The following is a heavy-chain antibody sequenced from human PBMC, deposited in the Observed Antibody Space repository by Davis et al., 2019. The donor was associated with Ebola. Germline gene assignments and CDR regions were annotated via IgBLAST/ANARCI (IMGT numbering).Heavy chain of an antibody. Sequence: PGGSLRLSCAASGFTFSSYAMHWVRQAPGKGLEWVAVISYDGSNKYYADSVKGRFTISRDNSKNTLYLQMNRLRAEDTAVYYCARKEWSGAPDYYYYYYMDVWGKGTTVTVSS. CDR2: ISYDGSNK. D-gene: IGHD3-3*01. J-gene: IGHJ6*03. CDR1: GFTFSSYA. CDR3: ARKEWSGAPDYYYYYYMDV. V-gene: IGHV3-30-3*01.